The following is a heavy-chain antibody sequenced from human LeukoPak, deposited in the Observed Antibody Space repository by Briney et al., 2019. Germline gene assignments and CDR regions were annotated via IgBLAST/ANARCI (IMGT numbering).Heavy chain of an antibody. CDR1: GYTFTSYD. Sequence: GASVKVSCKASGYTFTSYDINWVRQATGQGLEWMGWMNPNSGNTGYAQKFQGRVTMTRNTSISTAYMELSRLRSDDTAVYYCARIPVAGTAQFDYWGQGTLVTVSS. CDR3: ARIPVAGTAQFDY. CDR2: MNPNSGNT. J-gene: IGHJ4*02. D-gene: IGHD6-19*01. V-gene: IGHV1-8*01.